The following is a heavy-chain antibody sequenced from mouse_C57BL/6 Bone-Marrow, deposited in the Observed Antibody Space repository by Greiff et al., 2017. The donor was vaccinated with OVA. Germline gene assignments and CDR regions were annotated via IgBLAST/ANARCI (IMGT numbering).Heavy chain of an antibody. D-gene: IGHD2-4*01. CDR1: GYTFTSYW. J-gene: IGHJ2*01. Sequence: QVQLQQPGAELVRPGSSVKLSCKASGYTFTSYWMDWVKQRPGQGLEWIGNIYPSDSETHYNQKFKDKATLTVDKSSRTAYMQLSSLTSEDSAVYYCARTMGMITTHYYFDYWGQGTTLTVSS. CDR2: IYPSDSET. CDR3: ARTMGMITTHYYFDY. V-gene: IGHV1-61*01.